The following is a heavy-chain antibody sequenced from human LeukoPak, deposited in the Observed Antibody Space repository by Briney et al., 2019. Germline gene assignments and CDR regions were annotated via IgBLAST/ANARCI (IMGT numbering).Heavy chain of an antibody. V-gene: IGHV4-34*01. D-gene: IGHD2-2*01. CDR1: GGSFSGYY. CDR2: INHSGST. J-gene: IGHJ5*02. CDR3: ARTRYGGYCSSTRCKRSWFDP. Sequence: PSETLSLTCAVYGGSFSGYYWSWIRQPPGGGLEWIGEINHSGSTNYNPSLKSRVTISVDTSKNQFSLKLSSVTAADTAVYYCARTRYGGYCSSTRCKRSWFDPWGQGTLVTVSS.